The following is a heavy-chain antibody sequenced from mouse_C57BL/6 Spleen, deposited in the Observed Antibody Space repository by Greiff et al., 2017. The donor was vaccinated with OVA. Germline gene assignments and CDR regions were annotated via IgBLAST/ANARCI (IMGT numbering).Heavy chain of an antibody. J-gene: IGHJ3*01. Sequence: EVKLVESGPGLVKPSQSLSLTCSVTGYSITSGYYWNWIRQLPGNKLEWMGYLRYDGSNNYNPSLKNRISITRDPSKNQFFLKLNTVTTEDTATYYCARDPIYYDYDAVAYWGQGTLVTVSA. CDR2: LRYDGSN. CDR1: GYSITSGYY. V-gene: IGHV3-6*01. CDR3: ARDPIYYDYDAVAY. D-gene: IGHD2-4*01.